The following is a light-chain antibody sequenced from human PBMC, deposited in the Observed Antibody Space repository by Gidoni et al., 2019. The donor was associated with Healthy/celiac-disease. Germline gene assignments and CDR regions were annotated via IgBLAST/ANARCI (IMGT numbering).Light chain of an antibody. J-gene: IGKJ1*01. CDR1: QSISSY. V-gene: IGKV1-39*01. CDR2: AAS. Sequence: DIQMTQSPSSLSASVGDRVTITCRASQSISSYLTWYQQTPGKAPKLLIYAASRLQSGVPSRFSGSGSWTDFTITISRLQPEDFATYYCQHSNSTPTWTFGQGTKVEIK. CDR3: QHSNSTPTWT.